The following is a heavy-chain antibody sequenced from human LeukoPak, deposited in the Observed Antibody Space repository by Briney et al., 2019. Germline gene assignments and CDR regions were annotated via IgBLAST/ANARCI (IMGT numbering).Heavy chain of an antibody. CDR2: IWSDGSSQ. CDR1: AFSFSNSG. CDR3: AKGREHSSDY. Sequence: GGSLRPSCAASAFSFSNSGMHWVRQAPGKGLEWVAFIWSDGSSQYYADSVKGRFTISRDNSRNTLYLQMNSLRAEDTAVYYCAKGREHSSDYWGQGTLVTVSS. J-gene: IGHJ4*02. D-gene: IGHD6-13*01. V-gene: IGHV3-30*02.